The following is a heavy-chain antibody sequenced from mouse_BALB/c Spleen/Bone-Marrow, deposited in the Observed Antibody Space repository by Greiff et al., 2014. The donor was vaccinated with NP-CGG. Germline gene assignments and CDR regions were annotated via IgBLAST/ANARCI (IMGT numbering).Heavy chain of an antibody. V-gene: IGHV1-82*01. CDR1: GYAFSSSW. CDR2: IYPGDGDT. J-gene: IGHJ2*01. CDR3: ARDYYGSSYDY. D-gene: IGHD1-1*01. Sequence: VQLQQSGPELVKPGASVKISCKASGYAFSSSWMNWVKQSLGRGLEGIGRIYPGDGDTNYNGKFKGKATLTADKSSSTAYMQLSSLTSVDSAVYFCARDYYGSSYDYWGQGTTLTVSS.